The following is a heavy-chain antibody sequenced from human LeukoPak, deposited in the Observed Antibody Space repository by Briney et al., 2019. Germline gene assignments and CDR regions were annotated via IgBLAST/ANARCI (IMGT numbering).Heavy chain of an antibody. D-gene: IGHD3-10*01. CDR1: GGSFSGYY. CDR2: MFYSGST. Sequence: SETLSLTCAVYGGSFSGYYWGWIRQPPGKGLEWIGSMFYSGSTYYNPSLKSRVTISVDASKNQFSLKLTSVTAADTAVYYCARRGAGSGSYYRDYWGQGTLVTVSS. CDR3: ARRGAGSGSYYRDY. J-gene: IGHJ4*02. V-gene: IGHV4-34*12.